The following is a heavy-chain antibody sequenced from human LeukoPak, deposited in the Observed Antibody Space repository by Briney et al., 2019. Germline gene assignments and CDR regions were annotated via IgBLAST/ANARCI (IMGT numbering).Heavy chain of an antibody. CDR1: GFTFRSHG. CDR3: ARGTPYSWDCFDY. Sequence: PGRSLRLSCAASGFTFRSHGMHWVRQRPGKGLEWVAAISSDGSNKYYADSEKGRFTISRDNSKNTLYLQMNSLRAEDTAVYYCARGTPYSWDCFDYWGQGTLVTVSS. J-gene: IGHJ4*02. D-gene: IGHD1-20*01. CDR2: ISSDGSNK. V-gene: IGHV3-30*03.